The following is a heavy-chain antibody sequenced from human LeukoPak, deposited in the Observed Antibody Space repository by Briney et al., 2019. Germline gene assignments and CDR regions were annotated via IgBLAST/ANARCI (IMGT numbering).Heavy chain of an antibody. J-gene: IGHJ3*02. V-gene: IGHV3-23*01. CDR1: GFTFFTYT. D-gene: IGHD3-3*01. CDR3: AKINIPDSRSGDPNDAFDI. CDR2: VTGDGENT. Sequence: RGSLRLSCAASGFTFFTYTMSWVRQTPGKRLEWVSAVTGDGENTYYADSMKGRFTVSRDNSKNTLYLQMSSLRDEDTAIYYCAKINIPDSRSGDPNDAFDIWGQGAMVTVSS.